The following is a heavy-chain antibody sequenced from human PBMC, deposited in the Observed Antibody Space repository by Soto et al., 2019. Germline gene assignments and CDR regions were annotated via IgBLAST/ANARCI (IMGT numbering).Heavy chain of an antibody. J-gene: IGHJ4*02. V-gene: IGHV4-34*01. CDR1: GGSFTTYY. CDR2: INNIGST. D-gene: IGHD4-4*01. CDR3: ARGRSTTVTRRLFVY. Sequence: SETLSLTCAVYGGSFTTYYWSGIRQSPGKGLEWIGEINNIGSTNYNPSLKSRVTISVDTSKNQFSLKLNSVTAADTAVYYCARGRSTTVTRRLFVYWGQGTLVTVSS.